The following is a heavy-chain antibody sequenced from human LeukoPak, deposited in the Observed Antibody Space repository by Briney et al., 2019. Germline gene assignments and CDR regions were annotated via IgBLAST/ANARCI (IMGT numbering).Heavy chain of an antibody. Sequence: GRSLRLSCAASGFTFSSYAMSWVRQAPGKGLEWVSAISGSGGSTYYADSVKGRFTISRDNSKNTLYLQMNSLRAEDTAVYYCANLYRKAMFDYWGQGTLVTVSS. D-gene: IGHD2-8*01. CDR1: GFTFSSYA. J-gene: IGHJ4*02. V-gene: IGHV3-23*01. CDR3: ANLYRKAMFDY. CDR2: ISGSGGST.